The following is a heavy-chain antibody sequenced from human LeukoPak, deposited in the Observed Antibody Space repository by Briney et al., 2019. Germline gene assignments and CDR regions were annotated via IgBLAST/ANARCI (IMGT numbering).Heavy chain of an antibody. V-gene: IGHV4-38-2*02. CDR2: IYHSGST. Sequence: SETLSLTCIVSGYSISSGYYWGWIRQPPGKGLEWIGSIYHSGSTYYNPSLKSRVTISVDTSKNQFSLKLSSVTAADTAVYYCARDGFSLGGDYPTYNWFDPWGQGTLVTVSS. D-gene: IGHD4-17*01. CDR3: ARDGFSLGGDYPTYNWFDP. J-gene: IGHJ5*02. CDR1: GYSISSGYY.